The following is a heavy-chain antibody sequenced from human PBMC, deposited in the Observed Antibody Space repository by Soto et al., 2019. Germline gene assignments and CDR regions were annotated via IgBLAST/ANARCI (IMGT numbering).Heavy chain of an antibody. V-gene: IGHV1-18*01. D-gene: IGHD3-3*01. CDR3: ARDSTHYDFWSGYDSPYYGMDV. CDR2: ISAYNGNT. J-gene: IGHJ6*02. Sequence: ASVKVSCRASGYTFTSYVISLLRQAPVHGLEWTAWISAYNGNTNYAQKLQGRVTMTTDTFTSTAYMGLRSLRSDDTAVYYCARDSTHYDFWSGYDSPYYGMDVWGQGTTVTVSS. CDR1: GYTFTSYV.